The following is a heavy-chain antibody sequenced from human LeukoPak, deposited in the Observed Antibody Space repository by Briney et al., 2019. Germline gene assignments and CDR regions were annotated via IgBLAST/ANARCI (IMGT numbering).Heavy chain of an antibody. CDR3: ARGPNHYYYMDF. J-gene: IGHJ6*03. D-gene: IGHD2-8*01. CDR1: GYTFTGYY. V-gene: IGHV1-2*02. CDR2: INPFDDTA. Sequence: GASVKVSCKASGYTFTGYYIHWVRQAPAQRREWMGWINPFDDTAKPAQKFQGRVTMNSDRSINTVYMELSGLTPDDTALYYCARGPNHYYYMDFWGKGTTVSVSS.